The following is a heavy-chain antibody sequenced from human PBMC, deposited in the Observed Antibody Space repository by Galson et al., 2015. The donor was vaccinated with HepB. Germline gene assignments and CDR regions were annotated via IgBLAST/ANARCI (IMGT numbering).Heavy chain of an antibody. CDR2: IYWDDDK. CDR3: AHIEGWTYYDFWSGYRYNWFDP. Sequence: PALVKPTQALTLTCTFSGFSLSTSGVGVGWIRQPPGKALEWLALIYWDDDKRYSPSLKSRLTITKDTSKNQVVLTMTNMDPVDTATYYCAHIEGWTYYDFWSGYRYNWFDPWGQGTLVTVSS. J-gene: IGHJ5*02. D-gene: IGHD3-3*01. CDR1: GFSLSTSGVG. V-gene: IGHV2-5*02.